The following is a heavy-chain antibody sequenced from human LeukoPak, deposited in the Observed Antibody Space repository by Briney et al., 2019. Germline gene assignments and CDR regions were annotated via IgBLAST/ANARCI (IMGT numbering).Heavy chain of an antibody. Sequence: SSETLSLTCTVSGGSISSYYWSWIRQPAGKGLEWIGRIYTSGSTNYNPSLKSRVTISVDTSKNQFSLKLSSVTAADTAVYYCARGVPRTMVRGVFYYFDYWGQGTLVTVSS. D-gene: IGHD3-10*01. CDR3: ARGVPRTMVRGVFYYFDY. V-gene: IGHV4-4*07. J-gene: IGHJ4*02. CDR1: GGSISSYY. CDR2: IYTSGST.